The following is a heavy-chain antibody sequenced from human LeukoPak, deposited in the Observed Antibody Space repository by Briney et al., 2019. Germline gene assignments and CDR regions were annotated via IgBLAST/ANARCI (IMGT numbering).Heavy chain of an antibody. J-gene: IGHJ5*02. Sequence: GSSVKVSCKASGYSFTNKYMHWVRHAPGQGLEWMGWINPNSGGTNYAQKFQGRVTMTTDTSMSTAYMELSRLTSDDTAVYYCARAGGRSWFDPWGQGTLVTVSS. CDR1: GYSFTNKY. V-gene: IGHV1-2*02. CDR2: INPNSGGT. CDR3: ARAGGRSWFDP.